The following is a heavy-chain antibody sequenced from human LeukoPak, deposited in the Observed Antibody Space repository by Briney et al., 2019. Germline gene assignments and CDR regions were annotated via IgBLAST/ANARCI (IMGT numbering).Heavy chain of an antibody. CDR1: GYSFTSHW. J-gene: IGHJ3*02. CDR3: ARHPDSSGYYYASVNDAFDI. D-gene: IGHD3-22*01. V-gene: IGHV5-51*01. CDR2: IYPGDSDT. Sequence: GESLKISCKGSGYSFTSHWIGWVRQMPGKGLEWMGIIYPGDSDTRHSPSFQGQVTISADKSISTAYLQWSSLKASDTAMYYCARHPDSSGYYYASVNDAFDIWGQGTMVTVSS.